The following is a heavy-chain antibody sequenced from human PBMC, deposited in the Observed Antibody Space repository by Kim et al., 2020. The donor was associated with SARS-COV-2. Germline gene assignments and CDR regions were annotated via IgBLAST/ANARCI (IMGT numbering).Heavy chain of an antibody. J-gene: IGHJ1*01. CDR3: AKGRGYCSSTSCSEH. CDR1: GFTFSSYG. V-gene: IGHV3-30*18. CDR2: ISYDGSNK. D-gene: IGHD2-2*01. Sequence: GGSLRLSCAASGFTFSSYGMHWVRQAPGKGLEWVAVISYDGSNKYYADSVKGRFTISRDNSKNTLYLQMNSLRAEDTAVYYCAKGRGYCSSTSCSEHWGQGTLVTVSS.